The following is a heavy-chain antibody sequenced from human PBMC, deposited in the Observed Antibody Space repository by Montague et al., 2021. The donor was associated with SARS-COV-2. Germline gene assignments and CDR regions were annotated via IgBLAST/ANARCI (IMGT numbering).Heavy chain of an antibody. CDR3: ARAALGGYDSYFDY. CDR1: GFTFSSYA. CDR2: ISYDGSNK. Sequence: SLRLSCAAPGFTFSSYAMYWVRQAPGKGLEWVAVISYDGSNKYYVDSVKGRFTISRDNSKNTLYLQMNSLRAEDTAVYYCARAALGGYDSYFDYWGQGTLVTVSS. J-gene: IGHJ4*02. V-gene: IGHV3-30*04. D-gene: IGHD5-12*01.